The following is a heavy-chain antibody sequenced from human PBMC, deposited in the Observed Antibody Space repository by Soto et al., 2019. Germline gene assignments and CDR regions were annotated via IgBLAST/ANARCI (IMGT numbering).Heavy chain of an antibody. D-gene: IGHD2-15*01. V-gene: IGHV4-59*08. CDR1: GGSISSYY. Sequence: PSETLSLTCTVSGGSISSYYWSWIRQPPGKGLEWIGYIYYSGSTNYNPSLKSRVTISVDTSKNQFSLKLSSVTAADTAVYYCARRWGRSFDYWGQGTMVTVSS. CDR2: IYYSGST. CDR3: ARRWGRSFDY. J-gene: IGHJ4*02.